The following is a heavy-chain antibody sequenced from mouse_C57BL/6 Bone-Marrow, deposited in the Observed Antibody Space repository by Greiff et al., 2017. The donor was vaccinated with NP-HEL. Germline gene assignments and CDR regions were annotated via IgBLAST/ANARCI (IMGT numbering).Heavy chain of an antibody. CDR3: TRLGYYGRYYYAMDY. CDR1: GYTFTSYW. J-gene: IGHJ4*01. Sequence: VQLQQSGTVLARPGASVKMSCKTSGYTFTSYWMHWVKQRPGQGLEWIGAIYPGNSDTSYNQKFKGKAKLTAVTSASTAYMELSSLTNEDSAVYYCTRLGYYGRYYYAMDYWGQGTSVTVSS. CDR2: IYPGNSDT. D-gene: IGHD1-1*01. V-gene: IGHV1-5*01.